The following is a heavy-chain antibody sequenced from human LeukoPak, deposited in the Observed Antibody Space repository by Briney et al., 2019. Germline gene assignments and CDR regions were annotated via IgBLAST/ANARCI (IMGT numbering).Heavy chain of an antibody. CDR1: GLTFSSYT. V-gene: IGHV3-64*01. J-gene: IGHJ4*02. CDR3: AREECRGSYYFDN. CDR2: ISSNGGIT. D-gene: IGHD3-10*01. Sequence: PGGSLRLSCTASGLTFSSYTMHCVRQAPGKGLEYVSAISSNGGITYYANSVKGRFTISRDNSKNTLYLQMGSLRAEDMAVYYCAREECRGSYYFDNWGQGTLVTVSS.